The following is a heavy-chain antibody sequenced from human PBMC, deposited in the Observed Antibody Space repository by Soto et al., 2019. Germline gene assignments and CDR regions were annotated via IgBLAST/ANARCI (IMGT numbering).Heavy chain of an antibody. Sequence: KPSETLSLTCTVSGGSISSGDFYWSWVRQPPGKGLEWIGEIYHSGSTNYNPSLKSRVTISVDKSKNQFSLKLSSVTAADTAVYYCARDVKDIVVVGEGWFDPWGQGTLVTVSS. CDR1: GGSISSGDFY. CDR3: ARDVKDIVVVGEGWFDP. J-gene: IGHJ5*02. V-gene: IGHV4-4*02. CDR2: IYHSGST. D-gene: IGHD2-15*01.